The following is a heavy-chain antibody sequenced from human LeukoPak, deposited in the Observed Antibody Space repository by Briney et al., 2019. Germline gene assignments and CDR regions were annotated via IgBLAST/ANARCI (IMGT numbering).Heavy chain of an antibody. CDR3: AKRAVTFDY. Sequence: GGSLRLSCAASGFTFSSMSWVRQAPGKGLEWVSALTASGTDINTYYADSVKGRFTIPRDSSKNTLYLQMNSLRTEDTAIYYCAKRAVTFDYWGQGTLVTVSS. CDR2: LTASGTDINT. V-gene: IGHV3-23*01. D-gene: IGHD4-17*01. CDR1: GFTFSS. J-gene: IGHJ4*02.